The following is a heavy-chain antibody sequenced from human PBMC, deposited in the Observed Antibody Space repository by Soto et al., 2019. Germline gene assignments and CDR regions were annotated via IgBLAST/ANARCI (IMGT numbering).Heavy chain of an antibody. CDR1: GFTFSSYW. V-gene: IGHV3-7*01. CDR2: IKQDGSEK. Sequence: LSLTCAASGFTFSSYWMSWVRQAPGKGLEWVANIKQDGSEKYYVDSVKGRFTISRDNAKNSLYLQMNSLRAEDTAVYYCARDFGGSNWFDPWGQGTLVTVSS. CDR3: ARDFGGSNWFDP. J-gene: IGHJ5*02. D-gene: IGHD1-26*01.